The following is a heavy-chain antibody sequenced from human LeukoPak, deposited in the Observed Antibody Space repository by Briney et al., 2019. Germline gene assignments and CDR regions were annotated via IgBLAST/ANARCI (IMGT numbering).Heavy chain of an antibody. CDR1: GFTFSYYW. V-gene: IGHV3-7*01. D-gene: IGHD5-18*01. CDR2: IKEDGSEK. Sequence: GGSLRLSCAASGFTFSYYWMSWVRQAPGKGLEWVANIKEDGSEKYYVDSVKGRFTISRDNAKNSLYLRMNSLRAEDTAVYYCARDRAYNYLSDYWGQGTLVTVSS. J-gene: IGHJ4*02. CDR3: ARDRAYNYLSDY.